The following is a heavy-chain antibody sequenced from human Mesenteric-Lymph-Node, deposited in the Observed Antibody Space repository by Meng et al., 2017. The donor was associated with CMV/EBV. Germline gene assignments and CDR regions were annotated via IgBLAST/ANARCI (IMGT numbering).Heavy chain of an antibody. CDR2: IYYSGKT. CDR1: GGSISSYY. D-gene: IGHD6-13*01. J-gene: IGHJ4*02. CDR3: ARDSGFSSSQYYFDY. Sequence: SETLSLTCTVSGGSISSYYWTWIRQPPGKGLEWIGYIYYSGKTNYNPSLKSRVTISLDTSKNQFSLKLTSVTAADTAVYYCARDSGFSSSQYYFDYWGQGTLVTVSS. V-gene: IGHV4-59*01.